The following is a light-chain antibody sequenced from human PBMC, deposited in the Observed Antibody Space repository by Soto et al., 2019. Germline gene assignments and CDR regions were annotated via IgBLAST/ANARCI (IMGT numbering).Light chain of an antibody. Sequence: DIQMTQSPSSLSASVGDRVTITCRASQCISNYLAWYQQKPGKVHKLLIYAASTLQSGVPSRFSGSGSGTDFTLNISSLQPEDVATYYCQKYNSAPRTVGQVTKV. CDR1: QCISNY. V-gene: IGKV1-27*01. J-gene: IGKJ1*01. CDR2: AAS. CDR3: QKYNSAPRT.